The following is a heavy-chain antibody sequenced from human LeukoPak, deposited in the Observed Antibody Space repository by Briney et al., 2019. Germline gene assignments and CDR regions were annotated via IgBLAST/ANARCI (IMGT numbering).Heavy chain of an antibody. J-gene: IGHJ6*02. V-gene: IGHV1-2*02. Sequence: GASVKVSCKASGYTFTGYYMHWVRQAPGQGLEWMGWINPNSGGTNYAQKFQGRVTMTRDTSISTAYMELSGLRSDDTAVYYCARDASATVTGYYYYYGMDVWGQGTTVTVSS. CDR1: GYTFTGYY. D-gene: IGHD4-17*01. CDR3: ARDASATVTGYYYYYGMDV. CDR2: INPNSGGT.